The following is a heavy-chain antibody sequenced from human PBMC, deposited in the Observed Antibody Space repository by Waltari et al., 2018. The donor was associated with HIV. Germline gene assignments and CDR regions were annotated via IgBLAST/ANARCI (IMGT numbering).Heavy chain of an antibody. J-gene: IGHJ4*02. D-gene: IGHD3-10*01. Sequence: EVQLVESGGGLVQPGGSLRLSCAASGFTFSSSWMRWVRQAPGKGREWVANIKQDGSEKYYVDSVNGRFTISRDNAENSLYLQMNSLRAEDTAVYYCARGGFYGSGSKVNWGQGTLVTVSS. CDR3: ARGGFYGSGSKVN. CDR2: IKQDGSEK. V-gene: IGHV3-7*04. CDR1: GFTFSSSW.